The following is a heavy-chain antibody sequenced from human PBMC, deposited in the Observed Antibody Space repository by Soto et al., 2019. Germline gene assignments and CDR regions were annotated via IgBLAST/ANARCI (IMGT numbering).Heavy chain of an antibody. V-gene: IGHV1-69*12. D-gene: IGHD3-10*01. CDR2: IIPIFGTA. CDR3: ARELRVRGYDAFDI. J-gene: IGHJ3*02. CDR1: GGTFSSYA. Sequence: QVQLVQSGAEVKKPGSSVKVSCKASGGTFSSYAISWVRQAPGQGLEWMGGIIPIFGTANYAQKFQGRVTIPADETKSTAYMELSSLRSEDTAVYYCARELRVRGYDAFDIWGQGTMVTVSS.